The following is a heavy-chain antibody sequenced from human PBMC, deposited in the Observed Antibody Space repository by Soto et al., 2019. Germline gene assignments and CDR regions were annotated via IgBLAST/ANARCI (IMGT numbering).Heavy chain of an antibody. CDR1: GGTFSSYT. D-gene: IGHD3-3*01. CDR3: AGGVPSGILDYYYCGMDG. CDR2: IIPILGIA. V-gene: IGHV1-69*02. J-gene: IGHJ6*01. Sequence: QVQLVQSGAEVKKPGSSVNVSCKASGGTFSSYTISWVRQAPGQGLEWMGRIIPILGIANYAQKFQGRVTIDADKSKGTDYIEAGSMVSEDTAVYYCAGGVPSGILDYYYCGMDGWGQGTPVTV.